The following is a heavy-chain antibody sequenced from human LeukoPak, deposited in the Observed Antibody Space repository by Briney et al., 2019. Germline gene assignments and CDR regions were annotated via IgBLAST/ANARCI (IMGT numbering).Heavy chain of an antibody. CDR3: AKAGEYCPDGSCYSENYYFDY. CDR2: TSGSGGST. D-gene: IGHD2-15*01. V-gene: IGHV3-23*01. J-gene: IGHJ4*02. Sequence: GGPLRLSCAASGFTFNNYAMAWVRQAPGKGLEWVSGTSGSGGSTFYSVKGRFTISRHNSKNTLFLQMNRLRAEDTAIYYCAKAGEYCPDGSCYSENYYFDYWGQGTLVTVSS. CDR1: GFTFNNYA.